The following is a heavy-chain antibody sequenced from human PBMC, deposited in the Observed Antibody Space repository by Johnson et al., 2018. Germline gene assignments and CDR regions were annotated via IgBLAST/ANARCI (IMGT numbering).Heavy chain of an antibody. V-gene: IGHV3-73*01. CDR3: TYFYSGASQDYSYYYMDG. CDR2: IRRKANSYAT. J-gene: IGHJ6*03. Sequence: VQLVESGGGLVQPGGSLKLSCAASGFTFNGSATHWVRQASGKGLEWVGRIRRKANSYATAYAASVKGRFIISRDDSKNRAYLQMNSLKTEDTAVYYCTYFYSGASQDYSYYYMDGWGKGTTVTVSS. D-gene: IGHD2-21*02. CDR1: GFTFNGSA.